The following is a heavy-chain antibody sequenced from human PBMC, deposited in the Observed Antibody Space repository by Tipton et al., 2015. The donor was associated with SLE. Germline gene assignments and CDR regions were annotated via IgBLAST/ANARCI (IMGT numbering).Heavy chain of an antibody. CDR2: IYYGGST. J-gene: IGHJ5*02. Sequence: TLSLTCTVSGGSISSGGYYWSWIRQHPGKGLEWIGYIYYGGSTYYNPSLKSRVTISVDTSKNQFSLKLSSVTAADTAVYYCARGPLSYSSGWFDPWGQGTLVTVSS. D-gene: IGHD6-19*01. V-gene: IGHV4-31*03. CDR1: GGSISSGGYY. CDR3: ARGPLSYSSGWFDP.